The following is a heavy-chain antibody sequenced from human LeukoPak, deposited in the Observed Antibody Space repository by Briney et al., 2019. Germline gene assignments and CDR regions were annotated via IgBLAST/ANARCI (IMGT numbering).Heavy chain of an antibody. D-gene: IGHD3-3*01. CDR1: GGTFSSYA. CDR2: IIPIFGTA. Sequence: GASVKVSCKASGGTFSSYAISWVRQAPGQGLEWMGGIIPIFGTANYAQKFQGRVTITADTSISTAYMELSRLRSDDTAVYYCARLTYYDFWSGYNYAFDIWGQGTMVTVSS. J-gene: IGHJ3*02. V-gene: IGHV1-69*06. CDR3: ARLTYYDFWSGYNYAFDI.